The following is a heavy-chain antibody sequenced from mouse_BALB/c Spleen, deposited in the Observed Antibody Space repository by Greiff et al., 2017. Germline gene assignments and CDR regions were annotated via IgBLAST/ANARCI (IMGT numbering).Heavy chain of an antibody. CDR2: ISSGGSYT. CDR1: GFTFSSYG. V-gene: IGHV5-6*01. J-gene: IGHJ1*01. Sequence: EVMLVESGGDLVKPGGSLKLSCAASGFTFSSYGMSWVRQTPDKRLEWVATISSGGSYTYYPDSVKGRFTISRDNAKNTLYLQMSSLKSEDTAMYYCARHSRHWYFDVWGAGTTVTVSS. D-gene: IGHD3-2*02. CDR3: ARHSRHWYFDV.